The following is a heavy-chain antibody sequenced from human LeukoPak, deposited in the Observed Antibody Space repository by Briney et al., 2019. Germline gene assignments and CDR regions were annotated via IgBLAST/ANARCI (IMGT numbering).Heavy chain of an antibody. CDR3: ARTQSSSWYRSWFDP. CDR2: ISYDGSNK. Sequence: PGGSLRLSCAASGFTFSSYAMHWVRQAPGKGLEWVAVISYDGSNKYYADSVKGRFTISRDNSKNTLYLQMNSLRAEDTAVYYCARTQSSSWYRSWFDPWGQGTLVTVSS. D-gene: IGHD6-13*01. J-gene: IGHJ5*02. V-gene: IGHV3-30*04. CDR1: GFTFSSYA.